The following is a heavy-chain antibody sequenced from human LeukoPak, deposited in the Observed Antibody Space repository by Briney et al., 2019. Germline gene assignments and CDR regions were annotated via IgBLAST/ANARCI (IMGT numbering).Heavy chain of an antibody. J-gene: IGHJ4*02. CDR1: GGSISSYY. V-gene: IGHV4-59*01. CDR2: IYYSGST. D-gene: IGHD1-26*01. CDR3: ARVLSGSYSPFYFDY. Sequence: SETLSLTCTVSGGSISSYYWSWIRQPPGKGLEWIGYIYYSGSTNYNPSLKSRVTISVDTSKNQFSLKLSSVTAADTAVYYCARVLSGSYSPFYFDYWGQGTLATVSS.